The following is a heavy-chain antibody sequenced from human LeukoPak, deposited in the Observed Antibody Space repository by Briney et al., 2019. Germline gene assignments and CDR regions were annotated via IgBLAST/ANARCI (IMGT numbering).Heavy chain of an antibody. Sequence: GGSLRLSCAASGFTFSSYSMNWVRQAPGKGLEWVSSISSSSSYIYYADSVKGRFTISRDNAKNSLYLQMNSLRAEDTAVYYCARGGRGGSGWYFDYWGQGTLVTVSS. CDR2: ISSSSSYI. V-gene: IGHV3-21*01. J-gene: IGHJ4*02. CDR1: GFTFSSYS. D-gene: IGHD6-19*01. CDR3: ARGGRGGSGWYFDY.